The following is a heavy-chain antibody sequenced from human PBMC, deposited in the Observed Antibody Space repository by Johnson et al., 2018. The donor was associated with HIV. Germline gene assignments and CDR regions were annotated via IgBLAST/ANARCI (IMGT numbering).Heavy chain of an antibody. CDR2: IFTAGDV. D-gene: IGHD6-13*01. J-gene: IGHJ3*02. CDR3: ARVKQQVVRVGSDAFDI. CDR1: GFTFSSYA. V-gene: IGHV3-66*02. Sequence: MQLVESGGGLVQPGGSLRLSCAASGFTFSSYAMSWVRQAPGKGLEWVSVIFTAGDVYYSDSVKGRFTISRDNSKNTLYLQMNSLRAEDTAVYYCARVKQQVVRVGSDAFDIWGQGTMVTVSS.